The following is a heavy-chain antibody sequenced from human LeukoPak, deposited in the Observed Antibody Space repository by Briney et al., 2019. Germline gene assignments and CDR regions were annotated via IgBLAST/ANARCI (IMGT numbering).Heavy chain of an antibody. D-gene: IGHD6-13*01. CDR1: GFTFSSYS. CDR2: ISSSSSTI. V-gene: IGHV3-48*04. Sequence: PGGSLRLSCAASGFTFSSYSMNWVRQAPGKGLEWVSYISSSSSTIYYADSVKGRFTISRDNAKNTLYLQMNSLRAEDTAVYYCANIPQLGPGIAAAGTYWGQGTLVTVSS. CDR3: ANIPQLGPGIAAAGTY. J-gene: IGHJ4*02.